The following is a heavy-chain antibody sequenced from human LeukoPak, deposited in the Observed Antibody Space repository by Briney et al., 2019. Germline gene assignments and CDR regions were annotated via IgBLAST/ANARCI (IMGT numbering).Heavy chain of an antibody. Sequence: PGGSLRLSCAASGFSVGSKYMGWVRQAPGQGLEWIKVLYSDGTTYSSEPVRGRFDISRDSSSNTVYLQMNSLRADDTAVYYCARLFEESGNGAFDLWGQGTKVTVSS. CDR1: GFSVGSKY. CDR3: ARLFEESGNGAFDL. CDR2: LYSDGTT. J-gene: IGHJ3*01. V-gene: IGHV3-66*02. D-gene: IGHD3-3*01.